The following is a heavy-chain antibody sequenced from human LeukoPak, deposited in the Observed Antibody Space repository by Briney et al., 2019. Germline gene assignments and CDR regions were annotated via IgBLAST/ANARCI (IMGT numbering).Heavy chain of an antibody. CDR1: GGTFSSYA. Sequence: SVKVSCKASGGTFSSYAISWVRQAPGQGLEWMGGIIPIFGTANYAQKFQGRVTITTDESTSTAYMELSSLRSEDTAVYYCARDWGRGDWFDYWGQGTLVTVSS. CDR2: IIPIFGTA. V-gene: IGHV1-69*05. D-gene: IGHD2-21*02. CDR3: ARDWGRGDWFDY. J-gene: IGHJ4*02.